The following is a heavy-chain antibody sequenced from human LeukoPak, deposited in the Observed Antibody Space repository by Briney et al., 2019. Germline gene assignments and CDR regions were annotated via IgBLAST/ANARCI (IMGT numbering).Heavy chain of an antibody. Sequence: GGSLRLSCEASGVTFVKYWMSWVRQAPGKGPEWVANMNQDGSEKYYVDSVKGRFTISRDNAKNSLYLQMNSLRAEDTAVYYCLLEWYDAFDVWGQGTMVTVSS. CDR3: LLEWYDAFDV. J-gene: IGHJ3*01. V-gene: IGHV3-7*01. D-gene: IGHD3-3*01. CDR2: MNQDGSEK. CDR1: GVTFVKYW.